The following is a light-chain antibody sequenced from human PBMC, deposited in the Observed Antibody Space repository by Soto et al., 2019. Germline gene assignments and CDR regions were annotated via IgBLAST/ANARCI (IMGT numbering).Light chain of an antibody. Sequence: ENVLTQSPGTLSLSPGDRATLSCRASQSISSSYLAWYQQKPGQTPRLLIYHASNRATGIPDRFSGSGSGTDFTLTISRLEPEDFAVYYCQQYGVSLLTFGGGTKVEIK. CDR3: QQYGVSLLT. CDR1: QSISSSY. CDR2: HAS. V-gene: IGKV3-20*01. J-gene: IGKJ4*01.